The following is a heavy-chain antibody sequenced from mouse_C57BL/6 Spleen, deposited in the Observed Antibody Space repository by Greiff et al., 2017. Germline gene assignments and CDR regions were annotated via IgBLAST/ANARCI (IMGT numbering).Heavy chain of an antibody. CDR3: TRHGYDVGYAMGY. V-gene: IGHV1-15*01. CDR1: GYTFTDYE. Sequence: QVQLQQSGAELVRPGASVTLSCKASGYTFTDYEMHWVKQTPVHGLEWIGAIDPETGGTAYNQKFKGKAILTADKSSSTAYMELRSLTSEDSAVYYCTRHGYDVGYAMGYWGQGTSVTVSS. CDR2: IDPETGGT. J-gene: IGHJ4*01. D-gene: IGHD2-2*01.